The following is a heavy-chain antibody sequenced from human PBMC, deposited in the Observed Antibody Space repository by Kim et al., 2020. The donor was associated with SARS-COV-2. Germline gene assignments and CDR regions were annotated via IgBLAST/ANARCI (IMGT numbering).Heavy chain of an antibody. J-gene: IGHJ4*02. V-gene: IGHV3-30*04. D-gene: IGHD3-22*01. CDR2: ISYDGSNK. CDR3: AREGDHSSEFDY. CDR1: GFTFSSYA. Sequence: GGSLRLSCAASGFTFSSYAMHWVRQAPGKGLEWVAVISYDGSNKYYADSVKGRFTISRDNSKNTLYLQMNSLRAEDTAVYYCAREGDHSSEFDYWGQGTLVTVSS.